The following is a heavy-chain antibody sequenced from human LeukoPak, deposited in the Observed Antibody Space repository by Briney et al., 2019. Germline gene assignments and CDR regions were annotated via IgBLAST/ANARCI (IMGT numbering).Heavy chain of an antibody. J-gene: IGHJ6*02. Sequence: GGSVRLSCAASGFTFSIYAMSWVRQAPGKGLEWVGNINDSGGSTYYADYVQGRFTISRDNSKNTLYMQMNSLRAEDTAVYYCAKAPRCSSTSCYRHYGMDVWGQGTTVTVSS. V-gene: IGHV3-23*01. CDR1: GFTFSIYA. CDR3: AKAPRCSSTSCYRHYGMDV. D-gene: IGHD2-2*02. CDR2: INDSGGST.